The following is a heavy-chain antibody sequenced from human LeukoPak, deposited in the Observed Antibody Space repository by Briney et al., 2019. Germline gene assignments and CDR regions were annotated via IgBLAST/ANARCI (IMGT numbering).Heavy chain of an antibody. CDR3: ARGGGSAGITGSPFDY. V-gene: IGHV1-18*01. Sequence: ASVKVSCKASGYTFTSYDISWVRQAPGQGLEWMGWISAYNGNTNYAQKLQGRVTMTTDTSTSTAYMELRSLRSDDTAVYYCARGGGSAGITGSPFDYWGQGTLVTVSS. CDR1: GYTFTSYD. J-gene: IGHJ4*02. D-gene: IGHD1-20*01. CDR2: ISAYNGNT.